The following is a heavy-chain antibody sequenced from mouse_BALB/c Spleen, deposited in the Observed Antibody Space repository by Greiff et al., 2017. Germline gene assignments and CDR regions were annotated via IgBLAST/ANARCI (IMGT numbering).Heavy chain of an antibody. Sequence: VKLQESGPGLVQPSQSLSITCTVSGFSLTSYGVHWVRQSPGKGLEWLGVIWSGGSTDYNAAFISRLSISKDNSKSQVFFKMNSLQADDTAIYYCARNDYGSSYGAMDYWGQGTSVTVSS. V-gene: IGHV2-4-1*01. D-gene: IGHD1-1*01. CDR3: ARNDYGSSYGAMDY. CDR1: GFSLTSYG. CDR2: IWSGGST. J-gene: IGHJ4*01.